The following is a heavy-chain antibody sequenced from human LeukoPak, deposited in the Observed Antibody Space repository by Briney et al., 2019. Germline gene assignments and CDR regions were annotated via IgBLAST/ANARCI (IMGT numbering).Heavy chain of an antibody. V-gene: IGHV4-34*01. D-gene: IGHD6-13*01. Sequence: SETLSLTCAVYGGSFSGYYWSWVRQPPGKGLEWIGEINHSGSTNYNPSLKSRVTISVDTSKNQFSLKLSSVTAADTAVYYCARGGHSSSWYYYYYGMDVWGQGTTVTVSS. CDR1: GGSFSGYY. J-gene: IGHJ6*02. CDR2: INHSGST. CDR3: ARGGHSSSWYYYYYGMDV.